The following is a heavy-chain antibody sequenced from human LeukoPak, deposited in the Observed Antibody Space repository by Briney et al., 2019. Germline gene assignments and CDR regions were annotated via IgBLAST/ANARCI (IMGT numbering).Heavy chain of an antibody. CDR1: GFTFSGYG. Sequence: GGSLRLSCAASGFTFSGYGVHWDRQAPGKGLEWVTFIRFDGTKKYYTDSVQGRFTISRDNSNNMLWLHMNSLRAEDTAVYYCAKPKGICSGGTCYMADAFDIWGQGTVVTVSS. V-gene: IGHV3-30*02. CDR3: AKPKGICSGGTCYMADAFDI. D-gene: IGHD2-15*01. CDR2: IRFDGTKK. J-gene: IGHJ3*02.